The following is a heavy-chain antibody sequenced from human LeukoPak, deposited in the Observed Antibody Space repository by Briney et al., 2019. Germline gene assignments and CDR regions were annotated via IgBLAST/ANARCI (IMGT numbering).Heavy chain of an antibody. CDR2: TYYRSNWYN. CDR1: GDSVSNNTSA. Sequence: SQTLSLTCAISGDSVSNNTSAWNWIRQSPSRGLEWLGRTYYRSNWYNDYAVSVKSRININADTSKNQFSLQLNSVTPEDTAMYYCARAVAYGIGFDPWGQGTLVTVSS. CDR3: ARAVAYGIGFDP. V-gene: IGHV6-1*01. D-gene: IGHD2-21*01. J-gene: IGHJ5*02.